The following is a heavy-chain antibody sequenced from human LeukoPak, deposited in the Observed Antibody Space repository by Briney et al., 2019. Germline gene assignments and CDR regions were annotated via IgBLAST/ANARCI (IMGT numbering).Heavy chain of an antibody. D-gene: IGHD6-19*01. CDR1: GCSISSYY. CDR3: ARRLAVTGRYYFDY. Sequence: SETLSLTCTVSGCSISSYYWTWIWQPPGKGLEWIGYIYYSGSTKYNPSLKSRVTMSVDTSKNRFSLKLSSVTAADTAVYYCARRLAVTGRYYFDYWGQGALVTVSS. CDR2: IYYSGST. J-gene: IGHJ4*02. V-gene: IGHV4-59*08.